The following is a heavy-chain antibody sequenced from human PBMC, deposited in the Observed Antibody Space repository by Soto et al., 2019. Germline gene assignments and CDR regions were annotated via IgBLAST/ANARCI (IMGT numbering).Heavy chain of an antibody. CDR2: VYYTGST. D-gene: IGHD6-6*01. CDR3: ARSIAVPSSHIDH. V-gene: IGHV4-59*01. CDR1: GGSMSGYY. J-gene: IGHJ4*02. Sequence: PSETLSLTCRVSGGSMSGYYWSWIRQAPGKGLEWIGYVYYTGSTNYNPSLQSRVTISVDTSNKQFSLSLRLVTAADTAVYFRARSIAVPSSHIDHWGQGIRVTVSS.